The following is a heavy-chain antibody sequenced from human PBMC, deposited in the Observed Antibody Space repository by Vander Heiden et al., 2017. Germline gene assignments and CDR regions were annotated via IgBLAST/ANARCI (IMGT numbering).Heavy chain of an antibody. D-gene: IGHD6-13*01. Sequence: SSYGMHWVRQAPGKGLEWVAVIWYDGSNKYYADSVKGRFTISRDNSKNTLYLQMNSLRAEDTAVYYCARGIAATDDYWGPGTLVSVPS. CDR3: ARGIAATDDY. V-gene: IGHV3-33*01. J-gene: IGHJ4*02. CDR2: IWYDGSNK. CDR1: SSYG.